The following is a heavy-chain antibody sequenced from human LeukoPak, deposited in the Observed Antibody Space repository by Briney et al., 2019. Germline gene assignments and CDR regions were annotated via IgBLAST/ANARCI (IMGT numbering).Heavy chain of an antibody. J-gene: IGHJ4*02. Sequence: PGGSLRLSCAASGFTFHDYAMSWVRQAPGKGLEWVSRISGAGDATKYAASVKGRFTISRDNSKNTLSLQMNSLRAEDTAVYYCAKSXXXXXGCKLLXYWGQGTLVTVSS. V-gene: IGHV3-23*01. CDR1: GFTFHDYA. D-gene: IGHD3-10*01. CDR2: ISGAGDAT. CDR3: AKSXXXXXGCKLLXY.